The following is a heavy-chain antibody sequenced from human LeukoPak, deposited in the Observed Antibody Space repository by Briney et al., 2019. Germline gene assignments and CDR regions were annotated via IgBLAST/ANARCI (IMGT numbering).Heavy chain of an antibody. Sequence: ASVKVSCKASGYTFTGYYMHWVRQAPGKALKCMKRINPNSGGTNYAQQFQVRVTMTRDTSISTAYMELSRLRSDDTAVYYCARAVYDILTGQPGWFDPWGQGTLVTVSS. CDR2: INPNSGGT. CDR3: ARAVYDILTGQPGWFDP. J-gene: IGHJ5*02. V-gene: IGHV1-2*06. D-gene: IGHD3-9*01. CDR1: GYTFTGYY.